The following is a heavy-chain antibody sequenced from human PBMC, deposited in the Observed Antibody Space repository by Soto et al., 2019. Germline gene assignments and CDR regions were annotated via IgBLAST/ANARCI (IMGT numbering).Heavy chain of an antibody. J-gene: IGHJ6*02. CDR1: GGSISSSNW. Sequence: PSETLSLTCTVSGGSISSSNWWSWVRQPPGKGLEWIGEIYHSGSTNYNPSLKSRVTISVDKSKNQFSLKLSSVTAADTAVYYCARVSPIVVVTAMHYYYGMDVWGQGTTVTVSS. V-gene: IGHV4-4*02. CDR3: ARVSPIVVVTAMHYYYGMDV. D-gene: IGHD2-21*02. CDR2: IYHSGST.